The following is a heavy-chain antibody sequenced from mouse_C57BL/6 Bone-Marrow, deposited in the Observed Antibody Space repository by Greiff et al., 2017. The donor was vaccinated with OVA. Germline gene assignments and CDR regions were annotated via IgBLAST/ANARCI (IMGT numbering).Heavy chain of an antibody. CDR2: INPNNGGT. CDR1: GYTFTDYY. V-gene: IGHV1-26*01. Sequence: EVQLQQSGPELVKPGASVKISCKASGYTFTDYYMNWVKQSHGKSLEWIGDINPNNGGTSYNQKFKGKATLTVDKSSSTAYMELRSLTSEDSAVYYCARSGGIPFDYWGQRTTLTVSS. J-gene: IGHJ2*01. D-gene: IGHD3-1*01. CDR3: ARSGGIPFDY.